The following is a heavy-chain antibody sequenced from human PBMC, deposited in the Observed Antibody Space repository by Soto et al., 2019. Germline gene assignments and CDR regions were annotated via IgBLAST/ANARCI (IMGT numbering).Heavy chain of an antibody. CDR1: GYSFSSYW. CDR3: ARQKGLYYDSSGYYVTRNYYYYGMDV. D-gene: IGHD3-22*01. J-gene: IGHJ6*02. CDR2: IYPRDSDT. Sequence: GESLKISCKGSGYSFSSYWIGWVRQMPGKGLEWMGIIYPRDSDTRYSPSFQGQVTISADKSISTAYLQWSSLKASDTAMYYCARQKGLYYDSSGYYVTRNYYYYGMDVWGQGTTVTVSS. V-gene: IGHV5-51*01.